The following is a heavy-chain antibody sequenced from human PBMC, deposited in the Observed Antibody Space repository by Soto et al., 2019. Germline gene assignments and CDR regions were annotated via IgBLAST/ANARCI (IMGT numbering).Heavy chain of an antibody. CDR1: GYTFTSYG. V-gene: IGHV1-18*01. CDR2: ISAYNGNT. J-gene: IGHJ5*02. Sequence: GASVNVSCKASGYTFTSYGISWVRQAPGQGLEWMGWISAYNGNTNYAQKLQGRVTMTTDTSTSTAYMELRSLRSDDTAVYYCARDVTDGYSSSWYDDWGQGTLVTVSS. D-gene: IGHD6-13*01. CDR3: ARDVTDGYSSSWYDD.